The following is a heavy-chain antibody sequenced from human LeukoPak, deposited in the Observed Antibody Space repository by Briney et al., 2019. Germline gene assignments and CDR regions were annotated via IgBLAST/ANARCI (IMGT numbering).Heavy chain of an antibody. D-gene: IGHD1-26*01. CDR1: VCTFSNYA. V-gene: IGHV3-23*01. Sequence: GGSLRLSCVASVCTFSNYAMNWVRQAPGKGLEWVSVSGSGGDTYYADSVKGRFTISRDNSKNTLYLQMKSLRAEHTAVYYCAKARGGTDRTYNFEICGQGTLVTVSS. CDR3: AKARGGTDRTYNFEI. J-gene: IGHJ4*02. CDR2: SGSGGDT.